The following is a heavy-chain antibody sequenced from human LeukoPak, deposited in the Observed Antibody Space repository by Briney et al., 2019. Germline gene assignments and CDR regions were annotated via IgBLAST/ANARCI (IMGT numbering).Heavy chain of an antibody. D-gene: IGHD6-19*01. Sequence: SETLSLTCAVSGGSISSSNWWSWVRQPPGKGLEWIGEIYHSGSTNYNPSLKSRVTISVDKSKNQFSLKLSSVTAADTAVYYCARVFKDSSGWYVFDYWGQGTLVTVSS. J-gene: IGHJ4*02. CDR3: ARVFKDSSGWYVFDY. V-gene: IGHV4-4*02. CDR1: GGSISSSNW. CDR2: IYHSGST.